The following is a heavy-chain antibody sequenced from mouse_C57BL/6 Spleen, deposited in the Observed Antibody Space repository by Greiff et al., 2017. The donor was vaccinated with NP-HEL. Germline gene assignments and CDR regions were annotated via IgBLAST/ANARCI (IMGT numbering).Heavy chain of an antibody. CDR2: IYPGSGST. J-gene: IGHJ2*01. CDR1: GYTFTSYW. CDR3: AKAYYSNYEGGY. D-gene: IGHD2-5*01. V-gene: IGHV1-55*01. Sequence: VQLQQPGAELVKPGASVTMSCKASGYTFTSYWITWVKQRPGQGLEWIGDIYPGSGSTNYNEKFKSKATLTVDTSSSTAYMQLSSLTSEDSAVYYCAKAYYSNYEGGYWGQGTTLTVSS.